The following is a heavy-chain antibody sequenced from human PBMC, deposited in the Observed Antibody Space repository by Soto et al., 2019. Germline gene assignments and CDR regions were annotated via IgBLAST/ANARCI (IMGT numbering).Heavy chain of an antibody. V-gene: IGHV4-34*01. Sequence: SETLSLTCAVYGGSFSGYYWSWIRQPPGKGLEWIGDINHSGSTNYNPSLKSRVTISVDTSKNQFSLKLSSVTAADTAVYYCARTVRGVTTYYYYMDVWGKGTTVTVSS. J-gene: IGHJ6*03. CDR2: INHSGST. D-gene: IGHD3-10*01. CDR3: ARTVRGVTTYYYYMDV. CDR1: GGSFSGYY.